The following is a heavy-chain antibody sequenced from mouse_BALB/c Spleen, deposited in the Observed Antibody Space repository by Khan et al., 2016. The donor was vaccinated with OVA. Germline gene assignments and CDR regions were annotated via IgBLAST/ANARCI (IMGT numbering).Heavy chain of an antibody. CDR3: ARHGYVAWFAY. CDR2: IDPFNGGT. V-gene: IGHV1S135*01. Sequence: MQLEESGPELMKPGASVKISCKASGFSFTSYYIHWVKQSPGKSLEWIGYIDPFNGGTSYNPNFKGKATFTVDKSSNTAYMHLSSLTSDDSAVYYCARHGYVAWFAYWGQGTLVTVSA. J-gene: IGHJ3*01. CDR1: GFSFTSYY. D-gene: IGHD2-2*01.